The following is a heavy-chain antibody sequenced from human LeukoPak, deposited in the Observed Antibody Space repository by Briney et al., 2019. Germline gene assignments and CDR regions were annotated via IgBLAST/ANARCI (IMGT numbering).Heavy chain of an antibody. D-gene: IGHD3-10*01. CDR1: RGSISSSY. CDR2: NHTSGSP. V-gene: IGHV4-59*10. Sequence: PSETLPLACSVHRGSISSSYCGSIRQPAGKGLGWIRPNHTSGSPNTNPSLKSRHTQSEDPPNNLHSPKQSSVTAPGPALLYCASDGPRYYYGSERQRWFDPWGRGTVVTVS. J-gene: IGHJ5*02. CDR3: ASDGPRYYYGSERQRWFDP.